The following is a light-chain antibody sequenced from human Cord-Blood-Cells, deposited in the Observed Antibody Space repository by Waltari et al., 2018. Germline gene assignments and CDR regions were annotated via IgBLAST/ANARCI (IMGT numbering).Light chain of an antibody. V-gene: IGKV1-13*02. CDR1: QGISSA. CDR2: DAS. Sequence: ALQLTQSPSSLSESVGDRVPITCRASQGISSALAWYQQKPGKAPKLLIYDASSLESGVPSRFSGSGSGTDFTLTISSLQPEDFATYYCQQFNSYPITFGQGTRLEIK. CDR3: QQFNSYPIT. J-gene: IGKJ5*01.